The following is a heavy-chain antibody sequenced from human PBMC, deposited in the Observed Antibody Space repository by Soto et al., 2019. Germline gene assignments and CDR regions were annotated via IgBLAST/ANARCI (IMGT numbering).Heavy chain of an antibody. Sequence: GGSLRLSCAASGFTFSSYVMSWVRQAPGKGLEWVSGIGTGGGTYYADSVKGRFTISRDNSKNTLYLQMNSLRAEDTAVYYCAKEGAARSTDLDHWGQGTLVTVSS. CDR2: IGTGGGT. CDR3: AKEGAARSTDLDH. J-gene: IGHJ4*02. D-gene: IGHD6-6*01. CDR1: GFTFSSYV. V-gene: IGHV3-23*01.